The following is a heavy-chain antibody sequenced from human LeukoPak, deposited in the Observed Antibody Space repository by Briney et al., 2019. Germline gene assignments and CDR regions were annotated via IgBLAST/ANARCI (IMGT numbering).Heavy chain of an antibody. Sequence: TSETLSLTCTVSGGSISSYYWSWIRQPPGKGLEWIGDIYYIGSTNYNPSLTSRVTISVDTSKNPFSLKLSSVTAADTAVYYCARDLETWGQGTLVTVSS. CDR3: ARDLET. CDR2: IYYIGST. V-gene: IGHV4-59*01. D-gene: IGHD5-24*01. CDR1: GGSISSYY. J-gene: IGHJ5*02.